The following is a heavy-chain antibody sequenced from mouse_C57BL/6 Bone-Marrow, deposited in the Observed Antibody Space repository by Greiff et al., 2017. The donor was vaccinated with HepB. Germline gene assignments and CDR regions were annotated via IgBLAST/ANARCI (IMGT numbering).Heavy chain of an antibody. CDR3: TTELPSVYFDY. V-gene: IGHV14-4*01. Sequence: VQLQQSGAELVRPGASVKLSCTASGFNIKDDYMHWVKQRPEQGLEWIGWIDPENGDTEYASKFQGKATITADTSSNTAYLQLSSLTSEDTAVYYCTTELPSVYFDYWGQGTTLTVSS. CDR2: IDPENGDT. J-gene: IGHJ2*01. CDR1: GFNIKDDY.